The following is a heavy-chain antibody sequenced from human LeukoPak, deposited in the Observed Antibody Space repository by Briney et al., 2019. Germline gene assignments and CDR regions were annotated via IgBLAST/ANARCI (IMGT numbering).Heavy chain of an antibody. Sequence: SETLSLTCTVSGGSIRSSSYYWGWIRQLQGKGLEWIGSIYYSGSTYYNPSLKSRVTISVDTSKSQFSLKLSSVTAADTAVYYCARRRRPSSSSAYFDYWGQGTLVTVSS. J-gene: IGHJ4*02. V-gene: IGHV4-39*01. CDR3: ARRRRPSSSSAYFDY. CDR1: GGSIRSSSYY. CDR2: IYYSGST. D-gene: IGHD6-6*01.